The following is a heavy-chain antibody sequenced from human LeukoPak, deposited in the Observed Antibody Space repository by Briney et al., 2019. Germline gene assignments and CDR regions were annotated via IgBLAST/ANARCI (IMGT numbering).Heavy chain of an antibody. Sequence: GASVKVSCKASGYTFTSYGISWVRQAPGQGLEWMGWISAYNGNTNYAQKLQGRVTMTTDTSTSTAYMELRSLRSDDAAVYYCARELGDAYSGYDYVWFDPWGQGTLVTVSS. CDR1: GYTFTSYG. D-gene: IGHD5-12*01. CDR2: ISAYNGNT. J-gene: IGHJ5*02. V-gene: IGHV1-18*01. CDR3: ARELGDAYSGYDYVWFDP.